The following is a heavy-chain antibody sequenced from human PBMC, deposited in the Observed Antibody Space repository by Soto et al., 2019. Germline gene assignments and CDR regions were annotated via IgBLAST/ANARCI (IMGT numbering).Heavy chain of an antibody. CDR1: GDTFNRYA. V-gene: IGHV1-69*13. J-gene: IGHJ4*02. CDR2: IIPLFGTA. D-gene: IGHD3-3*01. Sequence: QVQLEQSGAEVKTLGSSVKVSCKASGDTFNRYAISWVRQAPGQGLEWMGGIIPLFGTANYAPQFQDRVVISADESTTTAYMDLTSLKSEDTAVYFCARGARFLVWLSFDHWGQGTLVTVSS. CDR3: ARGARFLVWLSFDH.